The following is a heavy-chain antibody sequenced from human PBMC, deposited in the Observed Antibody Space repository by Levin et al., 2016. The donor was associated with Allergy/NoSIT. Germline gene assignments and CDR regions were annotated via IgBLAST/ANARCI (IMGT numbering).Heavy chain of an antibody. CDR1: GFTFSSYA. CDR3: AKVDDSSGWYKYYFDY. V-gene: IGHV3-23*01. J-gene: IGHJ4*02. CDR2: ISGSGGGT. D-gene: IGHD6-19*01. Sequence: GESLKISCAASGFTFSSYAMSWVRQAPGKGLEWVSAISGSGGGTYYADSVKGRFTISRDNSKNTLYLQMNSLRVEDTAVYYCAKVDDSSGWYKYYFDYWGQGTLVTVSS.